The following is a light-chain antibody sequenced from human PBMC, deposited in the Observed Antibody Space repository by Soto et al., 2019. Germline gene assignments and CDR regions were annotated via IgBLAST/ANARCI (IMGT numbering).Light chain of an antibody. CDR2: KAS. J-gene: IGKJ2*01. Sequence: DIQMTQFPSTLSASVGDRVTITCRASQSVRSWLAWYQQKPGKPPKHLIYKASTLETGVPSRFSGSGSGTEFTLTISSLQPDDFATYYCQEYTGYSRTFGQGTKLEIK. CDR1: QSVRSW. CDR3: QEYTGYSRT. V-gene: IGKV1-5*03.